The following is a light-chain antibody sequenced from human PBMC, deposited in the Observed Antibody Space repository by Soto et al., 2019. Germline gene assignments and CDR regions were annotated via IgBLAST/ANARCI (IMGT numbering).Light chain of an antibody. CDR3: QQYFTSPPS. Sequence: EIVLTQSPGTLSLSPGERATLSCRASQSVNNNFLAWYQQKPGQAPRLLIYDASSRATGIPDRFSGSGSGTNFTLTISRREPEDFALYSCQQYFTSPPSFGGGTRGEIK. J-gene: IGKJ4*01. V-gene: IGKV3-20*01. CDR2: DAS. CDR1: QSVNNNF.